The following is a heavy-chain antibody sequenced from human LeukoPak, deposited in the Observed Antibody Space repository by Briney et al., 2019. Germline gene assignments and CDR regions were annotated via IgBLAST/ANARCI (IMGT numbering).Heavy chain of an antibody. CDR2: IKQDGSEK. Sequence: GGSLRLSCAASGFTFSSYWMSWVRQAPGKGLEWVANIKQDGSEKYYVDSVKGRFTISRDNAKNSLYLQMNSLRAEDTAVYYCARVIVTRYSSGWYLPPYYFDYWGQGTLVTVSS. J-gene: IGHJ4*02. CDR3: ARVIVTRYSSGWYLPPYYFDY. CDR1: GFTFSSYW. V-gene: IGHV3-7*01. D-gene: IGHD6-19*01.